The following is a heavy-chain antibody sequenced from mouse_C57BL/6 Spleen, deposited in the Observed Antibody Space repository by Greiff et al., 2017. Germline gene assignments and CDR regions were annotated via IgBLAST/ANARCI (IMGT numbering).Heavy chain of an antibody. J-gene: IGHJ2*01. D-gene: IGHD2-4*01. CDR2: ISGGGGNN. Sequence: EVQVVESGGGLVKPGGSLKLSCAASGFTFSSYTMSWVRQTPEKRLEWVATISGGGGNNYYPDSVKGRSTISRDNAKNTLYLQMSSLRSEDTALYYCASDDDYDFDYCGHGTTLTVSS. V-gene: IGHV5-9*01. CDR1: GFTFSSYT. CDR3: ASDDDYDFDY.